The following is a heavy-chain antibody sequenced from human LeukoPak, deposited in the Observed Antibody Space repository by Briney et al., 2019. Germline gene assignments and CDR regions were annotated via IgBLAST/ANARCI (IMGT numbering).Heavy chain of an antibody. D-gene: IGHD1-26*01. J-gene: IGHJ4*02. V-gene: IGHV1-2*02. Sequence: RASVKVSCKASGYTFTGYYMHWVRQAPGQGLEWMGWINPNSGGTNYAQKFQGRVTMTRDTSISTAYMELSRLRSDDTAVYYCARGSLAARAMGATKWGFDYWGQGTLVTVSS. CDR3: ARGSLAARAMGATKWGFDY. CDR1: GYTFTGYY. CDR2: INPNSGGT.